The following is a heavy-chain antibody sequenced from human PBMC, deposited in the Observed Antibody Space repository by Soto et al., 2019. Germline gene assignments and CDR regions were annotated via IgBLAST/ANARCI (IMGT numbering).Heavy chain of an antibody. D-gene: IGHD1-26*01. CDR1: GGTFSSYA. Sequence: QVQLVQSGAEVKKPGSSVRVSCKSSGGTFSSYAISWVRQAPGQGLQWMGGFIPIFSFAKVAENFQGRVTVTADESTATAYMDLTSLKSDDTAVYYGARGLPWDWFDYWGQGTLVTVYS. J-gene: IGHJ5*01. V-gene: IGHV1-69*01. CDR2: FIPIFSFA. CDR3: ARGLPWDWFDY.